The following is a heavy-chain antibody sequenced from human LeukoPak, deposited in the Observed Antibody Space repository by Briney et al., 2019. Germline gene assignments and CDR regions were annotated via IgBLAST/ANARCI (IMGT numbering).Heavy chain of an antibody. D-gene: IGHD3-22*01. Sequence: QAGGSLRLSCAASGFTFSSYGMHWVRQAPGKGLEWVAFIRYDGSNKYYADSVKVRFTISRDTSKNTLYLQMNSLRAEDTAVYYCAKTPGRRGVVITFFDYWGQGTLVTVSS. CDR3: AKTPGRRGVVITFFDY. CDR1: GFTFSSYG. CDR2: IRYDGSNK. J-gene: IGHJ4*02. V-gene: IGHV3-30*02.